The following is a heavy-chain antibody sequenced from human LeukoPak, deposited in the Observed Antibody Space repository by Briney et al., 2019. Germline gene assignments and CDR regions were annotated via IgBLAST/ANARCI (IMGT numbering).Heavy chain of an antibody. D-gene: IGHD1-26*01. CDR1: GGSISSYY. J-gene: IGHJ5*02. CDR2: IYYSGST. Sequence: PSETLSLTCTVSGGSISSYYWSWIRQPPGKGLEWIGYIYYSGSTNYNPSLKSRVTISVDTSKNQFSLKLSSVTAADTAVYYCARGEVGALNWFDPWGQGTLVTVSS. CDR3: ARGEVGALNWFDP. V-gene: IGHV4-59*12.